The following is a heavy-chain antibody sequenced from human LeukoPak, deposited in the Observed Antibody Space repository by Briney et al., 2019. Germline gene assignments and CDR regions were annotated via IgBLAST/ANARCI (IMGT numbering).Heavy chain of an antibody. J-gene: IGHJ6*03. V-gene: IGHV3-7*01. CDR2: IKQDGSEK. CDR3: ARDRSNRELSDYYYYYMDV. D-gene: IGHD3-16*02. Sequence: GGSLRLSCAASGFTFSSYWMSWVRQAPGKGLEWVANIKQDGSEKYYVDSVKGRFTISRDNAKNSLYLQMNSLRAEDTAVYYCARDRSNRELSDYYYYYMDVWGKGTTVTISS. CDR1: GFTFSSYW.